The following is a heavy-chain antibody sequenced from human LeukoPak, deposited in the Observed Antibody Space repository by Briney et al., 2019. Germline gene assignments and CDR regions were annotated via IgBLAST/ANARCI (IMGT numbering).Heavy chain of an antibody. CDR2: IYPGDSDT. CDR3: ARRRFDTTEDYFDY. Sequence: GESLKISCKGSGYGFTSYWIGWVRQMPGKGLGWMGIIYPGDSDTRYSPSFQGQVTISADKSISTAYLQWSSLKASDTAMYYCARRRFDTTEDYFDYWGQRTLVTVSS. CDR1: GYGFTSYW. V-gene: IGHV5-51*01. D-gene: IGHD1-1*01. J-gene: IGHJ4*02.